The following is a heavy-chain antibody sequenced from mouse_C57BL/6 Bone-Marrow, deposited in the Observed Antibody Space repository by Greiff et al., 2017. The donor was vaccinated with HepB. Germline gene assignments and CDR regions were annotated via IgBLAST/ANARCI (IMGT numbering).Heavy chain of an antibody. CDR2: INYDGSST. V-gene: IGHV5-16*01. Sequence: EVKLVESEGGLVQPGSSMKLSCTASGFTFSDYYMAWVRQVPEKGLEWVANINYDGSSTYYLDSLKSRFIISRDNAKNILYLQMSSLKSEDTATYYCARDRTMGPPYAMDYWGQGTSVTVSS. CDR3: ARDRTMGPPYAMDY. J-gene: IGHJ4*01. D-gene: IGHD1-1*02. CDR1: GFTFSDYY.